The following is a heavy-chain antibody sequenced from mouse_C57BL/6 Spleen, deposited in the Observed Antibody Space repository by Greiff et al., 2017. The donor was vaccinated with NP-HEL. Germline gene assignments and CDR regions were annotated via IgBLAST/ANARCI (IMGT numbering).Heavy chain of an antibody. CDR3: ARDDDGYERRPAWFAY. V-gene: IGHV1-55*01. CDR2: IYPGSGST. D-gene: IGHD2-2*01. CDR1: GYTFTSYW. J-gene: IGHJ3*01. Sequence: VQLQQSGAELVKPGASVKMSCKASGYTFTSYWITWVKQRPGQGLEWIGDIYPGSGSTNYNEKFKSKATLTVDTSSSTAYMQLSSLTSEDSAVYYCARDDDGYERRPAWFAYWGQGTLVTVSA.